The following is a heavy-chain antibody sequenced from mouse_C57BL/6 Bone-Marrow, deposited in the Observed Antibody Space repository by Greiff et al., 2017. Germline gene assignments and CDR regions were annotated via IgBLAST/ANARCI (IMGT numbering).Heavy chain of an antibody. J-gene: IGHJ2*01. CDR2: IDPSESYP. Sequence: VQLQQPGAELVKPGASVKLSCKASGYTFTSYWMQWVKQRPGQGLEWIGEIDPSESYPNYNQKFKGKATLTVDTSSSTAYMQLSSLTSEDSAVYYCARYYGSRVEFDYWGQGTTLTVSS. V-gene: IGHV1-50*01. CDR3: ARYYGSRVEFDY. CDR1: GYTFTSYW. D-gene: IGHD1-1*01.